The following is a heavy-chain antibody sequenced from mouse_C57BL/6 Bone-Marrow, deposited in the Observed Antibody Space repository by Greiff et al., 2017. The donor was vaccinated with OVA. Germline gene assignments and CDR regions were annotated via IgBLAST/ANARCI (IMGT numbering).Heavy chain of an antibody. CDR2: IWSGGST. J-gene: IGHJ3*01. CDR3: ARRRGPWFAY. Sequence: VQRVESGPGLVQPSQSLSITCTVSGFSLTSYGVHWVRQSPGKGLEWLGVIWSGGSTDYNAAFISRLSISKDNSKSQVFFKMNSLQADDTAIYYCARRRGPWFAYWGQGTLVTVSA. CDR1: GFSLTSYG. V-gene: IGHV2-2*01.